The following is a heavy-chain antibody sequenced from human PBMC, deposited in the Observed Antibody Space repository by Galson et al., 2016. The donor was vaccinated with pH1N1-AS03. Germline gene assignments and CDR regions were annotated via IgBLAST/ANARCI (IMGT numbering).Heavy chain of an antibody. V-gene: IGHV5-10-1*01. CDR1: GYPFTSYW. CDR3: ATGHYYSGLYRDAFDT. Sequence: QSRAEVKKPGESLRISCKGSGYPFTSYWINWVRQMPGKGLEWIGRIDPSDSYINYSPAFEGRVTISSDKSTTTAYLQWNDLKSADTAVYFCATGHYYSGLYRDAFDTWGQGTRVTVSS. J-gene: IGHJ3*02. CDR2: IDPSDSYI. D-gene: IGHD1-26*01.